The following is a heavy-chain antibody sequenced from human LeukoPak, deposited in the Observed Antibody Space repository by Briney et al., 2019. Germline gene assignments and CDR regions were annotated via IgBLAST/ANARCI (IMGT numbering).Heavy chain of an antibody. J-gene: IGHJ4*02. Sequence: ASVKVSCKVSGYTLTELSMHWVRQAPGKGLEWMGGFDPEDGETIYAQKFQGRVIMTEDTSTDTAYMELSSLRSEDTAVYYCATLADWRMSRSWYYFDYWGQGTLVTVSS. CDR3: ATLADWRMSRSWYYFDY. CDR1: GYTLTELS. V-gene: IGHV1-24*01. CDR2: FDPEDGET. D-gene: IGHD6-13*01.